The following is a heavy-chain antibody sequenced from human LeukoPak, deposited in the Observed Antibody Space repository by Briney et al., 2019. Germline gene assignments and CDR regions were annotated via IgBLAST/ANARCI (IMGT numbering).Heavy chain of an antibody. Sequence: NTSETLSLTCTVSGGSISSSSYFWGWIRQPPGKGLEGVGSVYYSGSTYYNPSLKSRVTISVDTSKDQFSLKLSSVTAADTAVYYCASYTMIEVVRCFDYWGQGTLVTVSS. CDR3: ASYTMIEVVRCFDY. J-gene: IGHJ4*02. CDR1: GGSISSSSYF. V-gene: IGHV4-39*01. CDR2: VYYSGST. D-gene: IGHD3-22*01.